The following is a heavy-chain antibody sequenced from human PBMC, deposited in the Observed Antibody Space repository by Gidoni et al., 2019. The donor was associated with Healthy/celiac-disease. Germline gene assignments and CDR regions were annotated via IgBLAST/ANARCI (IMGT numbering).Heavy chain of an antibody. J-gene: IGHJ6*03. D-gene: IGHD3-10*01. CDR1: GFTFSSYS. V-gene: IGHV3-21*01. CDR3: ARLYYYGSGRSSGYYYYMDV. Sequence: EVQLVESGGGLVKPGGSLRLSCAASGFTFSSYSMNWVRQAPGKGLEWVSSISSSSSDIYDADSVKGRFTISRDNAKNSLYLQMNSLRAEDTAVYYCARLYYYGSGRSSGYYYYMDVWGKGTTVTVSS. CDR2: ISSSSSDI.